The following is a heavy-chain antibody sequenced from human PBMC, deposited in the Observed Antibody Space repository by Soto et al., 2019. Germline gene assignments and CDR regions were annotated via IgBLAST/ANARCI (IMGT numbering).Heavy chain of an antibody. CDR3: ARGSSRWGSYRFYYYGMDV. J-gene: IGHJ6*02. Sequence: PSETLSLTCAVYGGSFSGYYWSWIRQPPGKGLEWIGEINHSGSTNYNPSLKSRVTISVDTSKNQFSLKLSSVTAADTAVYYCARGSSRWGSYRFYYYGMDVWGQGTTVTVSS. CDR2: INHSGST. V-gene: IGHV4-34*01. D-gene: IGHD3-16*02. CDR1: GGSFSGYY.